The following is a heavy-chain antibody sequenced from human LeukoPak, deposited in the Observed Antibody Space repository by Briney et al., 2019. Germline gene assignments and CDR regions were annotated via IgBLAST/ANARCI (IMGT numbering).Heavy chain of an antibody. D-gene: IGHD4-17*01. Sequence: AGGSLRLSCAASGFTFSSYAMSWVRQAPGKGLEWVSAISGSGGSTYYADSVKGRFTISRDNSKNTLYLQMNSLRAEDTAVYYCAINSPDYGGYAAFDYWGQGTLVTVSS. J-gene: IGHJ4*02. CDR3: AINSPDYGGYAAFDY. CDR1: GFTFSSYA. CDR2: ISGSGGST. V-gene: IGHV3-23*01.